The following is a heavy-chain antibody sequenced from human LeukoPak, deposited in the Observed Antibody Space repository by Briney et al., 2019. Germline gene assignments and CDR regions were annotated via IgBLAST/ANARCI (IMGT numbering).Heavy chain of an antibody. Sequence: PSETLSLTCAVYGGSFSGYYWSWIRQPPGKGLEWIGEINHSGSTNCNPSLKSRVTISVDTSKNRFSLKLSSVTAADTAVYYCARGVKGFGELFPHDYWGQGTLVTVSS. CDR1: GGSFSGYY. CDR3: ARGVKGFGELFPHDY. V-gene: IGHV4-34*01. D-gene: IGHD3-10*01. J-gene: IGHJ4*02. CDR2: INHSGST.